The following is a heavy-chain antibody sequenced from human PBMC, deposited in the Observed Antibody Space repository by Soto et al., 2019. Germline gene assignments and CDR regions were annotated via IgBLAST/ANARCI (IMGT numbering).Heavy chain of an antibody. J-gene: IGHJ4*02. V-gene: IGHV1-18*01. CDR1: GYTFNSYT. D-gene: IGHD3-10*01. Sequence: ASVKVSCKTSGYTFNSYTIAWVRQAPGQGLKWLGWISPDDGNTEYEQKFQGRVTMTADTLTNNAYLELRSLKSDDTAIYYCARVEAPFGESLHWGQGTPVTVSS. CDR3: ARVEAPFGESLH. CDR2: ISPDDGNT.